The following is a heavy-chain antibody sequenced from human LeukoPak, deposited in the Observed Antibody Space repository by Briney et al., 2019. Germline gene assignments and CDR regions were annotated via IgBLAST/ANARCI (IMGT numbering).Heavy chain of an antibody. J-gene: IGHJ4*02. CDR1: GFTFSYYG. D-gene: IGHD2-15*01. V-gene: IGHV3-33*01. CDR2: IWYDGNNK. CDR3: ARQHCSGGDCYFFD. Sequence: GGSLRLSCAASGFTFSYYGMQWVRQAPGKGLEWVALIWYDGNNKYYADSVKGRFTISRDNSKNTLYLQLNSLRAEDTAVYYCARQHCSGGDCYFFDWGQGTLVTVSS.